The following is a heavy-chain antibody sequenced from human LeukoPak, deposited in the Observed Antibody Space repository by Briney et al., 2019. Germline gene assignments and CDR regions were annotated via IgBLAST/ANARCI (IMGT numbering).Heavy chain of an antibody. J-gene: IGHJ4*02. CDR3: ARMTTVVRCLDY. CDR2: IYYSGST. V-gene: IGHV4-39*07. CDR1: GGSISSTNFY. D-gene: IGHD4-23*01. Sequence: SETLSLTCTVSGGSISSTNFYWGWIRQPPGKGLEWIGSIYYSGSTYFNPSLTSRVTISVDTSKNQFSLRLSSVTAADTAVYYCARMTTVVRCLDYWGQGTLVTVSS.